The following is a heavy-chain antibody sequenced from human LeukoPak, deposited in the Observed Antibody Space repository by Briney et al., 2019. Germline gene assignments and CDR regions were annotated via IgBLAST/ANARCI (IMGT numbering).Heavy chain of an antibody. CDR3: AKDLYLGLRYCSSTSCYRAADY. CDR1: GFTFDYYA. J-gene: IGHJ4*02. Sequence: GGSLRLSCAASGFTFDYYAMSWVRQAPGKGLEWVSAITGRGDYTYYADSVKGRFTISREISKNTLYLQMNSLRVEDTAVYYCAKDLYLGLRYCSSTSCYRAADYWGQGTLVTVSS. D-gene: IGHD2-2*02. CDR2: ITGRGDYT. V-gene: IGHV3-23*01.